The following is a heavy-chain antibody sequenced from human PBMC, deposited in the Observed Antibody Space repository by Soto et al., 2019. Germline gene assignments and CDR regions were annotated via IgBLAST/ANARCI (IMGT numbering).Heavy chain of an antibody. D-gene: IGHD2-8*01. V-gene: IGHV3-23*01. J-gene: IGHJ4*02. Sequence: EVQMLESGGGLVQPGGSLRLSCAASGFTFSSYAMSWVRQAPGKGLEWVSAISGSDGSTFYADSVKARFTISRDDYKNTLYLQMNSLRAEDTAVYYCAKGPGMYSDFDCWGQGTLVTVSS. CDR1: GFTFSSYA. CDR3: AKGPGMYSDFDC. CDR2: ISGSDGST.